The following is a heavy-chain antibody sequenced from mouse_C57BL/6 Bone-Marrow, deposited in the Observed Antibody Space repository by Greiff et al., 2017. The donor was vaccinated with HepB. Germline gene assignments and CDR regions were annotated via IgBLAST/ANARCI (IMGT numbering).Heavy chain of an antibody. V-gene: IGHV5-12*01. CDR1: GFTFSDYY. CDR2: ISNGGGST. CDR3: ERHGRGLYYGNPWFAY. J-gene: IGHJ3*01. Sequence: EVKLVESGGGLVQPGGSLKLSCAASGFTFSDYYMYWVRQTPEKRLEWVAYISNGGGSTYYPDTVKGRFTISRDNAKNTLYLQMSRLKSEDTDMYYCERHGRGLYYGNPWFAYWGQGTLVTVSA. D-gene: IGHD2-1*01.